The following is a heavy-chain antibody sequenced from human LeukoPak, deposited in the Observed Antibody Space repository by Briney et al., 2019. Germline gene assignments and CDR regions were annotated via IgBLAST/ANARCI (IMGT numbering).Heavy chain of an antibody. CDR3: AKSHPLYIVATISFDY. V-gene: IGHV3-30*02. CDR2: IRYDGSNK. CDR1: GFTFSSYG. Sequence: PGGSLRLSCAASGFTFSSYGMHWVRQAPGKGLEWVAFIRYDGSNKYYADSVKGRFTISRDNSKNTLYLQMNSLRAEDTAVYYCAKSHPLYIVATISFDYWGQGTLVTVSS. D-gene: IGHD5-12*01. J-gene: IGHJ4*02.